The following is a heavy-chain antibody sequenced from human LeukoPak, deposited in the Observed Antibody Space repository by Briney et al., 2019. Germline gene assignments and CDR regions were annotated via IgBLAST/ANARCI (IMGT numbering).Heavy chain of an antibody. CDR3: AIQGQAGKATLGYYMDV. CDR2: IYTSGST. CDR1: GGSISSYY. D-gene: IGHD7-27*01. J-gene: IGHJ6*03. Sequence: SETLSLTCTVSGGSISSYYWSWIRQPPGKGLEWIGYIYTSGSTNYNPSLKSRVTISVDTSKNQFSLKLSSVTAADTAVYYCAIQGQAGKATLGYYMDVWGKGTTVTVSS. V-gene: IGHV4-4*09.